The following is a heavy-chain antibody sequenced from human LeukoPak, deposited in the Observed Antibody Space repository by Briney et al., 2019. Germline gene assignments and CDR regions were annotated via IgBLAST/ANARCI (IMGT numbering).Heavy chain of an antibody. V-gene: IGHV3-74*01. J-gene: IGHJ4*02. CDR3: AKDLRRIWFGELLS. Sequence: GGSLRLSCAASGFTFSRYWMHWVRQAPGKGLVWVSRINTDGSITNYADSVRGRFTISRDNSKNTLYLQMSSLRAEDTAVYYCAKDLRRIWFGELLSWGQGTLVTVSS. CDR1: GFTFSRYW. D-gene: IGHD3-10*01. CDR2: INTDGSIT.